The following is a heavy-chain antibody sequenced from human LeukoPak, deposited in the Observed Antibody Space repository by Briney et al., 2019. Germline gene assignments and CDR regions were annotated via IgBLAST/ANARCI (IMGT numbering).Heavy chain of an antibody. CDR2: INSDGSST. V-gene: IGHV3-74*01. CDR1: GFTFSSYW. CDR3: ARDWGSGDYFDY. Sequence: GSLRLSCAASGFTFSSYWMHWVRQAPGKGLVWVSRINSDGSSTSYADSVKGRLTISRDNAKNTLYLQMNSLRAEDTAVYYCARDWGSGDYFDYWGQGTLVTVSS. J-gene: IGHJ4*02. D-gene: IGHD3-16*01.